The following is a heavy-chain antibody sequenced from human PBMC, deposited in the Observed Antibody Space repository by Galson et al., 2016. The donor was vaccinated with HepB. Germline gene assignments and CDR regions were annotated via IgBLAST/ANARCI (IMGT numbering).Heavy chain of an antibody. J-gene: IGHJ4*02. CDR3: ARHLSSDPFDY. Sequence: SVKVSCKVSGGTFTSYYAISWVRQAPGQGLEWMGGIIHRFGTANYAQNFQGRVTITADKSTSTAYMELSSLRSEDTAVYYCARHLSSDPFDYWGQGTLVTVSS. D-gene: IGHD6-6*01. V-gene: IGHV1-69*06. CDR2: IIHRFGTA. CDR1: GGTFTSYYA.